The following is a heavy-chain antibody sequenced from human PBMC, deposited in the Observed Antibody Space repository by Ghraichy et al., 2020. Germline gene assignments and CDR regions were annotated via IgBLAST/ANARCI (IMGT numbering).Heavy chain of an antibody. CDR1: GGSISSSNYY. Sequence: SQTLSLTCTVSGGSISSSNYYWGWIRQPPGKGLEWIGTVYYTGSTYYNPSLKSLVTISVDTSKNQFSLKLSSVTAADTAVYFCASAEWDPQYYFGYWGQGTLVTVSS. D-gene: IGHD1-26*01. CDR2: VYYTGST. J-gene: IGHJ4*02. CDR3: ASAEWDPQYYFGY. V-gene: IGHV4-39*01.